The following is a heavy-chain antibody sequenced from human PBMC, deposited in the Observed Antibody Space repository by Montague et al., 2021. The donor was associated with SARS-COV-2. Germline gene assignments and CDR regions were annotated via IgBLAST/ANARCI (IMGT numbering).Heavy chain of an antibody. V-gene: IGHV3-21*01. CDR1: GFTFSSYS. D-gene: IGHD3-9*01. CDR3: ARGPGGGYFDWLDY. CDR2: ISSSSSYI. J-gene: IGHJ4*02. Sequence: SLRLSCAASGFTFSSYSMNWVRQAPGKGLEWVSSISSSSSYIYYADSVKGRFTIPRDNSKNTLYLQMNSLRAEDTAVYYCARGPGGGYFDWLDYWGQGTLVTVSS.